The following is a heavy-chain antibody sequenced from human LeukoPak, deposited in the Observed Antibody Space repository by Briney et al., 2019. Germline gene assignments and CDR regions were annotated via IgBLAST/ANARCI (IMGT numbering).Heavy chain of an antibody. CDR1: GYSTSSGYY. CDR3: ARVVSSSWYYSDY. Sequence: PSETLSLTCAVSGYSTSSGYYWGWIRQPPGKGLEWIGSIYHSGSTYYNPSLKSRVTISVDTSKNQFSLRLSPVTAADTAVYYCARVVSSSWYYSDYWGQGTLVTVSS. V-gene: IGHV4-38-2*01. D-gene: IGHD6-13*01. CDR2: IYHSGST. J-gene: IGHJ4*02.